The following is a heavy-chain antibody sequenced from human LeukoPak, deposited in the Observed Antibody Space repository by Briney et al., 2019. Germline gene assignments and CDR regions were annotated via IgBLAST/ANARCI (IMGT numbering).Heavy chain of an antibody. CDR3: ARVGVVPAAPAWYMDV. CDR2: IYTSGST. CDR1: GGSISSGGYS. V-gene: IGHV4-61*02. J-gene: IGHJ6*03. Sequence: SETLSLTCAVSGGSISSGGYSWSWIRQPAGKGLEWIGRIYTSGSTNYNPSLKSRVSMSVDTSKNLLSLKLSSVTAADTAVYYCARVGVVPAAPAWYMDVWGKGTTVTVSS. D-gene: IGHD2-2*01.